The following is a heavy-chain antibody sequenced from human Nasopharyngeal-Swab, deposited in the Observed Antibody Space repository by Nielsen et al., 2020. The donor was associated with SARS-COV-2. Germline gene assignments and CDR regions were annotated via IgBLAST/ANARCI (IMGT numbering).Heavy chain of an antibody. CDR1: GGTFSSYG. Sequence: SVMDSCKASGGTFSSYGISWVRQAPGEGLEWMGGIIPIFGTANYAQKFQGRVTITADESTSTAYMELSSLRSEDTAVYYCASPTVIVVAAYYYYGMDVWGQGTTVTVSS. D-gene: IGHD3-22*01. J-gene: IGHJ6*02. CDR2: IIPIFGTA. V-gene: IGHV1-69*13. CDR3: ASPTVIVVAAYYYYGMDV.